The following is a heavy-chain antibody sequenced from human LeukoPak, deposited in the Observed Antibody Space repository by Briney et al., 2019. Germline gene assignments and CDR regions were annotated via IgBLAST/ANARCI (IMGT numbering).Heavy chain of an antibody. V-gene: IGHV3-66*01. D-gene: IGHD1-26*01. CDR1: GFTVNNNY. CDR2: IYSGGST. Sequence: GGSLRLSCAASGFTVNNNYMSWGRQGPGKGREWVSVIYSGGSTYYADSVKGRFTISRDNSKNTVYLQMIRLRAEHTAVYYCAREGEHYAGAEYYYYGMDVGDRETTVTVPS. J-gene: IGHJ6*02. CDR3: AREGEHYAGAEYYYYGMDV.